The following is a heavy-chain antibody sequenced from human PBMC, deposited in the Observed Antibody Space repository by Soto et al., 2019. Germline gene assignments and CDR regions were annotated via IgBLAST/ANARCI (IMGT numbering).Heavy chain of an antibody. CDR1: GGSVNSGGYH. Sequence: SETLSLTCTVSGGSVNSGGYHWSWIRQHPGKGLEWIGDIYYSGSTYYNPSLKSRVTISIDTSTNHFSLHLSALTAADTAVYYCARAPIPNWNYYGMDVWGQGTTVTVSS. V-gene: IGHV4-31*03. D-gene: IGHD1-1*01. CDR3: ARAPIPNWNYYGMDV. J-gene: IGHJ6*02. CDR2: IYYSGST.